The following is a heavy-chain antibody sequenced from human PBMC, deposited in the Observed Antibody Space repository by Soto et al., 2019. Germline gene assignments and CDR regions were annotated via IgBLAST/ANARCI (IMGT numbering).Heavy chain of an antibody. Sequence: RASLRLSCASSDLTFSNAWMTWVPQAPGKGLEWVGRIKSKTDGGTTDYAAPVKGRFTISRDDSKNTLYLQMNSLETEDTAVYYCTKMESSSCYWGHGTMVTGSS. J-gene: IGHJ4*01. V-gene: IGHV3-15*01. CDR2: IKSKTDGGTT. CDR1: DLTFSNAW. CDR3: TKMESSSCY. D-gene: IGHD6-6*01.